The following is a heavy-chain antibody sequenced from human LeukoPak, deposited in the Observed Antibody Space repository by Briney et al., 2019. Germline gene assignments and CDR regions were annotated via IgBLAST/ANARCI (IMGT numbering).Heavy chain of an antibody. Sequence: ASVTVSCKASGYTFTSYDINWMRQATGQGLEWMGWMNPNNGNTGYAQKFQGRVTMTRNTSISTAYMELSSLRSEDTAVYYCARWGVSIQQQLVQDYWGQGTLVTVSS. CDR1: GYTFTSYD. D-gene: IGHD6-13*01. CDR2: MNPNNGNT. J-gene: IGHJ4*02. CDR3: ARWGVSIQQQLVQDY. V-gene: IGHV1-8*01.